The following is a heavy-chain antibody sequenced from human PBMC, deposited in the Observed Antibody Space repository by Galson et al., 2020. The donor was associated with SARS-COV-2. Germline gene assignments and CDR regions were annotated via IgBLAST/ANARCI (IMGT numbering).Heavy chain of an antibody. V-gene: IGHV3-48*03. Sequence: GESLKISCAASGFIFSNYEMNWVRQTPDKGLEWISTISPSGDHIWSPDSVKGRFTISRDNARNLVFLQMSSLRAEDTALYYCVRRIRRQFDFWGQRTLVTVSS. J-gene: IGHJ4*02. CDR2: ISPSGDHI. CDR1: GFIFSNYE. CDR3: VRRIRRQFDF.